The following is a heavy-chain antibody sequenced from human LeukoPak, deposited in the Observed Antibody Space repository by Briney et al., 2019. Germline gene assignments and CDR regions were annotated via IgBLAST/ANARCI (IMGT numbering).Heavy chain of an antibody. J-gene: IGHJ3*02. CDR1: GYTCTSYD. V-gene: IGHV1-8*01. CDR2: MNPNSGNT. CDR3: ASPLKIQGAFDI. D-gene: IGHD5-18*01. Sequence: GASVKVSCKASGYTCTSYDINWVRQATGQGLEWMGWMNPNSGNTGYAQKFQGRVTMTRNTSISTAYMELSSLRSEDTAVYYCASPLKIQGAFDIWGQGTMVTVSS.